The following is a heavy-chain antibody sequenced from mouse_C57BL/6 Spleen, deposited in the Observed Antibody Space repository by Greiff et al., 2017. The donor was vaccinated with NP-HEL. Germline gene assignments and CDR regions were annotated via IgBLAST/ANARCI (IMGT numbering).Heavy chain of an antibody. J-gene: IGHJ1*03. CDR2: IYTGGGYT. CDR1: GYTFTNYW. D-gene: IGHD2-4*01. V-gene: IGHV1-63*01. CDR3: ARGDYDYEESRDFEG. Sequence: QVQLQQQSGAEPVRPGTSVKMSCKASGYTFTNYWIGWAKQRPGHGLEWIGDIYTGGGYTYYNEKFKGKATLTADKSSSTAYMQFSSLTSEDSAIYDCARGDYDYEESRDFEGWGTGPTVTAAS.